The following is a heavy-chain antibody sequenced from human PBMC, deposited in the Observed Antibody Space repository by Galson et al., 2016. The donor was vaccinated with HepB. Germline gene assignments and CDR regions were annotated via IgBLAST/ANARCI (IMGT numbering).Heavy chain of an antibody. Sequence: ETLSLTCTVSGDSISSYYWHWIRLPTGKGLEWIGYVHNSGYTTYNPSLNGRVTISMDTSKNQFSLKLSSVTAADTGVYYCAREYSSFDYVGHGILVTVSS. CDR3: AREYSSFDY. J-gene: IGHJ4*03. CDR1: GDSISSYY. V-gene: IGHV4-59*01. CDR2: VHNSGYT. D-gene: IGHD6-19*01.